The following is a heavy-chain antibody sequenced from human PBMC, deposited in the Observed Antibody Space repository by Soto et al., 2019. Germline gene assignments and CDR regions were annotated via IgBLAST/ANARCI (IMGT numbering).Heavy chain of an antibody. D-gene: IGHD1-1*01. Sequence: SMRASYRASGYTFTSCGINWVRQATGQRLEWMGWMNPNSGNTGYEQKVQGRVTMTRNTSISTDYMELSSLRSEDTAVYYCVRRFERSTDETVFQHWGQGTLVTVSA. CDR1: GYTFTSCG. J-gene: IGHJ1*01. CDR2: MNPNSGNT. CDR3: VRRFERSTDETVFQH. V-gene: IGHV1-8*01.